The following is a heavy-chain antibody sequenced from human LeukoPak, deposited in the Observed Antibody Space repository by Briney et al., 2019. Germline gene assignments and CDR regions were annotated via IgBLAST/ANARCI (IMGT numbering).Heavy chain of an antibody. Sequence: GGSLRLSCAASGFTVSSNYMSWVRQAPGKGLEWVSVIYSGGSTYYADSVKGRFTISRDNSKNTLYLQMNSLRAEDTAVYYCAMCTSCYTPYYYYYMDVWGKGTTVTVSS. V-gene: IGHV3-53*05. CDR3: AMCTSCYTPYYYYYMDV. J-gene: IGHJ6*03. D-gene: IGHD2-2*02. CDR2: IYSGGST. CDR1: GFTVSSNY.